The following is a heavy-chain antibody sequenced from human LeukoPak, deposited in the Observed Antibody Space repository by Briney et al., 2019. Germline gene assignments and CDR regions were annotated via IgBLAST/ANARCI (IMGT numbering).Heavy chain of an antibody. CDR3: ARDNAGWSRDY. Sequence: GGSLRLSCAASGFTIVTYSMSWVRQAPGKGLEWVSTMNSVGGYIVYADSVKGRFTISKDNAKNSLYLQMNSLRADDTAVYYCARDNAGWSRDYWGQGTLVTVSS. J-gene: IGHJ4*02. CDR2: MNSVGGYI. CDR1: GFTIVTYS. V-gene: IGHV3-21*01. D-gene: IGHD6-19*01.